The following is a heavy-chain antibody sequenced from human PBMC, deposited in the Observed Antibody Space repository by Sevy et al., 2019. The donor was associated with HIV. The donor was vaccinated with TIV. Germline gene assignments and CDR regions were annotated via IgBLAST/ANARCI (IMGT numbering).Heavy chain of an antibody. D-gene: IGHD6-13*01. J-gene: IGHJ4*02. CDR1: GGSFSSYY. CDR2: IYYSGST. CDR3: ARGSLGYSSSWYDY. V-gene: IGHV4-59*01. Sequence: SETLSLTCTVSGGSFSSYYWSWIRQPPGKGLEWIGYIYYSGSTNYNPSLKSRVTILVDTSKNQFSLKLSSVTAADTAVYYCARGSLGYSSSWYDYWGQGTLVTVSS.